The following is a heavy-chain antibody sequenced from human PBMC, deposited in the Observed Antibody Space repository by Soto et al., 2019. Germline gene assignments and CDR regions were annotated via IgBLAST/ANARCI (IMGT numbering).Heavy chain of an antibody. Sequence: GGSLRLSCVVSGFTFSSYEMNWVRQAPGKGLEWVSYISSSGSTIYYADSVKGRFTISRDNAKNSLYLQMNSLRAEDTAVYYCARGAYYGSGSYCDYWGQGTLVTVSS. V-gene: IGHV3-48*03. D-gene: IGHD3-10*01. CDR3: ARGAYYGSGSYCDY. CDR2: ISSSGSTI. CDR1: GFTFSSYE. J-gene: IGHJ4*02.